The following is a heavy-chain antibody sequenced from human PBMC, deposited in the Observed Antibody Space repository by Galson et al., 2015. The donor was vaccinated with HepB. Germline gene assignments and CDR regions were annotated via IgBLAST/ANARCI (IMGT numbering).Heavy chain of an antibody. J-gene: IGHJ3*02. Sequence: SVKVSCKASGYTFTGYYMHWVRQAPGQGLEWMGWINPNSGGTNYAQKFQGWVTMTRDTSISTAYMELSRLRSDDTAVYYCARGVSGRGDAFDIWGQGTMVTVSS. CDR3: ARGVSGRGDAFDI. V-gene: IGHV1-2*04. CDR1: GYTFTGYY. CDR2: INPNSGGT. D-gene: IGHD3-10*01.